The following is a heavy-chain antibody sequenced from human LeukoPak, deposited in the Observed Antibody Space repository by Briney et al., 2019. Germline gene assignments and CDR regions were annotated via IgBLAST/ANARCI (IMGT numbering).Heavy chain of an antibody. Sequence: PGGSLRLSCTASRFTFSSYSMNWVRQAPGEGLEWVSYISSSSSTIYYADSVKGRFTISRDNAKNSLYLQMNSLRAEDTAVYYCARGRSGYHFDYWGQGTLVTVSS. V-gene: IGHV3-48*01. CDR1: RFTFSSYS. J-gene: IGHJ4*02. CDR2: ISSSSSTI. CDR3: ARGRSGYHFDY. D-gene: IGHD3-16*02.